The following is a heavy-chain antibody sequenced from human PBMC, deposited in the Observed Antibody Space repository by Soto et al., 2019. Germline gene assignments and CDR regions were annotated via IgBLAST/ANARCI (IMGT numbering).Heavy chain of an antibody. Sequence: QVQLVQSGAEVKEPGSSVKVSCKATGDIFNNYAFNWVRQAPGQGLEWMGRIFPLFSTTNYEQKFQGRVTMDADEWTTIVDLDVSKFEAEATDMYYCAASSSVAAAGYFKFWGQGTLVTVSP. CDR1: GDIFNNYA. D-gene: IGHD6-13*01. J-gene: IGHJ4*02. CDR3: AASSSVAAAGYFKF. V-gene: IGHV1-69*01. CDR2: IFPLFSTT.